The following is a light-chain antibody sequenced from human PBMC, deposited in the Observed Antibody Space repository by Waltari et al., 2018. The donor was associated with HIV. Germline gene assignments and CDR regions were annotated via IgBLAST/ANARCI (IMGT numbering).Light chain of an antibody. CDR2: EVS. Sequence: QSALTQPASVSGSRGQSITISCTGTSSDVGKYNLVSWYQQHPGKAPKLIIYEVSNRPSGVSTRFSGSKSGNTASLTISGLQAEDEADYYCTSYTSTTSVIFGGGTRLTV. V-gene: IGLV2-14*02. CDR1: SSDVGKYNL. J-gene: IGLJ2*01. CDR3: TSYTSTTSVI.